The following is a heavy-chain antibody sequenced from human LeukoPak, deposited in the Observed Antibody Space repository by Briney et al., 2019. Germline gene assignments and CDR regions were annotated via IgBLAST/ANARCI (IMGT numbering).Heavy chain of an antibody. CDR1: GGSISSYY. Sequence: SETLSLTCTVSGGSISSYYWSWIRQPPGKGLEWVGYIYYSGSTNYNPSLKSRLTISVDTSKNQFSLKLSSVTTADTAVYYCARGIMADIVGATTFDYWGQGTLVTVSS. CDR3: ARGIMADIVGATTFDY. CDR2: IYYSGST. V-gene: IGHV4-59*01. D-gene: IGHD1-26*01. J-gene: IGHJ4*02.